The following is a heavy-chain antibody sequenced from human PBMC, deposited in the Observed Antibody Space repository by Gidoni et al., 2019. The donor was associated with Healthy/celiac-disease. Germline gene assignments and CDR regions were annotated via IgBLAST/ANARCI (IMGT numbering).Heavy chain of an antibody. CDR3: ATPVPATAIPGLRDY. CDR1: GVNFSCYA. CDR2: FSGSCGST. V-gene: IGHV3-23*01. J-gene: IGHJ4*02. Sequence: EVQLLESGGGLVQPGGSLRLCCAASGVNFSCYAISWVRQAPGKGLAWVSAFSGSCGSTYYADSVKRRFTISRDNSNNPLYLQMNSLSAQDTAVYYCATPVPATAIPGLRDYWRQVTLLTVSS. D-gene: IGHD2-2*02.